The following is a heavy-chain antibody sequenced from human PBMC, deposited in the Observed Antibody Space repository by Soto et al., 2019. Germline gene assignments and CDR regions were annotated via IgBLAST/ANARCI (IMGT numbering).Heavy chain of an antibody. CDR3: VRGGYIVSTIDDYCYYMYV. J-gene: IGHJ6*03. Sequence: ASVKVSCKASGYTFTGYYMHWVRQAPGQGLEWMGWINPNSGGTNYAQKFQGWVTMTRDTSISTAYMELSRLRSDDTAVYYCVRGGYIVSTIDDYCYYMYVWGKGTTVTVSS. CDR2: INPNSGGT. V-gene: IGHV1-2*04. CDR1: GYTFTGYY. D-gene: IGHD5-12*01.